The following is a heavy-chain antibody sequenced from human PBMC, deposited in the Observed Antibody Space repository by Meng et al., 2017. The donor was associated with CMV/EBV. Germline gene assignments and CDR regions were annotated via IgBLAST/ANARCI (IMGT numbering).Heavy chain of an antibody. D-gene: IGHD6-13*01. V-gene: IGHV4-34*01. CDR1: GCPVSGYY. CDR2: INQSGST. Sequence: QRTRGWSALSKPSTTLSRSCVSHGCPVSGYYWVLLRPPPGKGLEWIGKINQSGSTNYNPSLKSRVTISVDTSKNQFSLKLSSVTAADTAVYYCARGGIAAAGPFDYWGQGTLVTVSS. J-gene: IGHJ4*02. CDR3: ARGGIAAAGPFDY.